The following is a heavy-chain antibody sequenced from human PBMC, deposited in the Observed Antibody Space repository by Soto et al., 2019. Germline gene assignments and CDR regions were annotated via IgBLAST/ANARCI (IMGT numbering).Heavy chain of an antibody. CDR1: GFTFSSYA. J-gene: IGHJ5*02. CDR2: ISGSGGST. Sequence: EVQLLESGGGLVQPGGSLRLSCAASGFTFSSYAMSWVRQAPGKGLEWVSAISGSGGSTYYADSVKGRFTISRDNSKNTLYLQMNSLRAEDTAVYYCAKEEGYGDYAGDDWFDPWGQGTLVTVSS. CDR3: AKEEGYGDYAGDDWFDP. D-gene: IGHD4-17*01. V-gene: IGHV3-23*01.